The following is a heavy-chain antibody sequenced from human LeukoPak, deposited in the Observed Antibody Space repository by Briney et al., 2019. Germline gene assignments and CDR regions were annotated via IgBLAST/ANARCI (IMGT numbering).Heavy chain of an antibody. CDR2: IWYDGSNK. D-gene: IGHD2-2*01. CDR3: ARVTGSGYQLPTYYYGMDV. J-gene: IGHJ6*02. Sequence: GGSLRLSCAAPGFTFSSYGVHWVRQAPGKGLEWVAVIWYDGSNKYYADSVKGRFTISRDNSKNTLYLQMNSLRAEDTAVYYCARVTGSGYQLPTYYYGMDVWGQGTTVTVSS. CDR1: GFTFSSYG. V-gene: IGHV3-33*01.